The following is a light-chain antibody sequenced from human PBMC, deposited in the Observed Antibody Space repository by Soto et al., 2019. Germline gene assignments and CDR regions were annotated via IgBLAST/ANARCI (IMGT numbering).Light chain of an antibody. CDR3: QVWDNSSDHYV. V-gene: IGLV3-21*02. CDR2: DDS. CDR1: NIGSKS. Sequence: SYELTQPPSVSVAPGQTARITCGGNNIGSKSVHWYQQKPGQAPVLVVYDDSDRPSGIPERFSGSNSGNAATLTISRVEAGDEADYYCQVWDNSSDHYVFGTGTEVTVL. J-gene: IGLJ1*01.